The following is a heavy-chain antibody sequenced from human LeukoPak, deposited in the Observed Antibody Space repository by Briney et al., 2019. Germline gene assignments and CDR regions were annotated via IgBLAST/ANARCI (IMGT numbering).Heavy chain of an antibody. J-gene: IGHJ4*02. CDR2: INHSGST. D-gene: IGHD6-19*01. V-gene: IGHV4-34*01. CDR3: ARRRSSGLDY. CDR1: GGSFSGYY. Sequence: SETLSLTCAVYGGSFSGYYWSWIRQPLGKGLEWIGEINHSGSTNYNPSLKSRVTISVDTSKNQFSLKLSSVTAADTAVYYCARRRSSGLDYWGQGTLVTVSS.